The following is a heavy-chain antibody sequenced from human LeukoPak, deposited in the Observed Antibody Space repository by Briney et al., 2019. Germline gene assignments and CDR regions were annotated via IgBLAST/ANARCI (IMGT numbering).Heavy chain of an antibody. D-gene: IGHD2-2*01. V-gene: IGHV1-2*02. CDR1: GYTFTGYY. J-gene: IGHJ3*02. Sequence: ASVKVSCKASGYTFTGYYMRWVRQAPGQGLEWMGWINPNSGGTNYAQKFQGRVTMTRDTSISTAYMELSRLRSDDTAVYYCARAGKTGVSSTPAWRTAFDIWGQGTMVTVSS. CDR3: ARAGKTGVSSTPAWRTAFDI. CDR2: INPNSGGT.